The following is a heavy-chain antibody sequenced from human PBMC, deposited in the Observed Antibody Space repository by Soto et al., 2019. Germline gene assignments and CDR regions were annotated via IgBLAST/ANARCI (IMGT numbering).Heavy chain of an antibody. Sequence: LGGSLRLSCETSGFTFRSFAMSWVRQAPGEGLEWVSTISGSGCSTYYADSVKGRFTISRDNSKNTLYLQMNSLRSEDTAVYSCAKNSLGSHYGSYFEYWGQGALVTVSS. CDR2: ISGSGCST. J-gene: IGHJ4*02. CDR3: AKNSLGSHYGSYFEY. CDR1: GFTFRSFA. V-gene: IGHV3-23*01. D-gene: IGHD3-10*01.